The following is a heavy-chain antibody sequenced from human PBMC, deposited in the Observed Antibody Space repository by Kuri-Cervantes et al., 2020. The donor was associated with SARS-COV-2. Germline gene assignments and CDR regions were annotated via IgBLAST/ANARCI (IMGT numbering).Heavy chain of an antibody. CDR2: INPNSGGT. D-gene: IGHD6-13*01. CDR1: RYTFTGYC. CDR3: SRYLRCAAAGKATSVDY. V-gene: IGHV1-2*02. J-gene: IGHJ4*02. Sequence: SVKVSFKASRYTFTGYCLHWVEQAPAQGLELMGLINPNSGGTNYEQQFQGRVTMTRDTSISTAYMELNRLRSDDTAVYYCSRYLRCAAAGKATSVDYWGQGTLVTVSS.